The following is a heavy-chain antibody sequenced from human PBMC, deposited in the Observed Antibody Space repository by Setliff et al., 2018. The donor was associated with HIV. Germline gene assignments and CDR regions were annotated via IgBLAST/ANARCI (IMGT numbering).Heavy chain of an antibody. CDR1: GYSISSDYY. Sequence: SETLSLTCGVSGYSISSDYYWGWIRQSPGKGLEWIGNIYHSVNTYYNPSLKSRVTISADATKNQFSLKLTSVTAADTAVYYCASIWFGESKPLDSWGQGMLVTVS. D-gene: IGHD3-10*01. CDR3: ASIWFGESKPLDS. J-gene: IGHJ4*02. CDR2: IYHSVNT. V-gene: IGHV4-38-2*01.